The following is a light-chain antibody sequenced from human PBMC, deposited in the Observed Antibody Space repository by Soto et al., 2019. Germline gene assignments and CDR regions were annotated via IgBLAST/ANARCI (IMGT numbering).Light chain of an antibody. CDR1: SSDVGGYNY. V-gene: IGLV2-14*03. Sequence: QSALTQPASVSGSPGQSITISCTGTSSDVGGYNYVSWYQQHPGKAPKLMIYDVSSRPSGVSNRFSGSKSGNTASLTISGLQAEDEADYYCTPYTSSSTRGVFGGGTKVTVL. CDR3: TPYTSSSTRGV. CDR2: DVS. J-gene: IGLJ2*01.